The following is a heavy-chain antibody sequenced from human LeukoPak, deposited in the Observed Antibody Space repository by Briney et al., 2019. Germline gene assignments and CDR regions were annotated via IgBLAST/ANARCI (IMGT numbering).Heavy chain of an antibody. J-gene: IGHJ4*02. Sequence: SETLSLTCTVSGGSISSYYWSWIRQPPGKGLEWIGYIYYSGSTNYNPSLKSRVTISVDTSKNQFSLKLSSVTAADTAVYYCARLEFHCRGGSCYPSLDYWGQGTLVTVSS. CDR1: GGSISSYY. CDR3: ARLEFHCRGGSCYPSLDY. D-gene: IGHD2-15*01. CDR2: IYYSGST. V-gene: IGHV4-59*08.